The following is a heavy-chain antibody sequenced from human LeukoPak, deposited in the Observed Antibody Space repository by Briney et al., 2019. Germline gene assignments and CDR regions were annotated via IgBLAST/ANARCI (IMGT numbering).Heavy chain of an antibody. J-gene: IGHJ3*01. CDR1: GGSISSGSYY. D-gene: IGHD2/OR15-2a*01. CDR3: ARGNMLSDFFDF. V-gene: IGHV4-61*02. CDR2: IFRPGSA. Sequence: PSETLSLTCTVSGGSISSGSYYWTWIRQPAGKGLEWIGRIFRPGSANYNPSLKSRVTISEDTSQNQFSLHLSSATAADTAVYYCARGNMLSDFFDFWGQGTVVIVSS.